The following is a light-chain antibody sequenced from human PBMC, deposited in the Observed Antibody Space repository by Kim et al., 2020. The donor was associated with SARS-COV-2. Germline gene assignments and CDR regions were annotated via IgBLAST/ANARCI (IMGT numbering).Light chain of an antibody. J-gene: IGKJ4*01. CDR3: QQYKTYPLT. CDR2: KVS. V-gene: IGKV1-5*03. CDR1: ESLHIW. Sequence: ASVGDRVTITCRASESLHIWLAWYQQKPGKAPNLLFQKVSILETGVPSRFSGSGSGTEFTLTISSLQAVDFATYYCQQYKTYPLTFGGGTKVDIK.